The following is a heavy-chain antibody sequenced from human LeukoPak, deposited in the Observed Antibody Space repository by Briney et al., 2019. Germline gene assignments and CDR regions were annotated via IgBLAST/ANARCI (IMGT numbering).Heavy chain of an antibody. Sequence: GSLRLSCAASGFTFSSYGMHWVRQAPGKGLEWVAFIRYDGSNKYYADSVKGRFTISRDNSKNTLYLQMNSLRAEDTAVYYCAKDRRSSRYFDYWGQGTLVTVSS. D-gene: IGHD3-9*01. CDR1: GFTFSSYG. CDR3: AKDRRSSRYFDY. J-gene: IGHJ4*02. V-gene: IGHV3-30*02. CDR2: IRYDGSNK.